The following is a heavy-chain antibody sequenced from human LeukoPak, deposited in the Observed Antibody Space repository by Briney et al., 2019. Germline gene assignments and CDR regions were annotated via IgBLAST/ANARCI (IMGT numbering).Heavy chain of an antibody. D-gene: IGHD6-13*01. V-gene: IGHV4-61*02. CDR3: ARVGAAGILDY. CDR2: IHTSGTT. Sequence: SETLSLTCTVSGGSISSGTYYWSWIRQPAGKGLEWIGRIHTSGTTNYNPSLKSRVTISVDTSKNQFSLKLSSVTAADTAVYYCARVGAAGILDYWGQGTLVTVSS. CDR1: GGSISSGTYY. J-gene: IGHJ4*02.